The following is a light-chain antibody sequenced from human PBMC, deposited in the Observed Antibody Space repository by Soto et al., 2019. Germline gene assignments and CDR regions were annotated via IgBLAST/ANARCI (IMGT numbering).Light chain of an antibody. Sequence: TLSLSPGEGATLSCRASQSVSTYLAWYQQKPGQSPRLLMYDTSKRATGVPARFSGSGSGTDFTLSISSLEPEDFAVYYCQQRNTWPRSFGHGTKVDIK. CDR2: DTS. J-gene: IGKJ3*01. V-gene: IGKV3-11*01. CDR1: QSVSTY. CDR3: QQRNTWPRS.